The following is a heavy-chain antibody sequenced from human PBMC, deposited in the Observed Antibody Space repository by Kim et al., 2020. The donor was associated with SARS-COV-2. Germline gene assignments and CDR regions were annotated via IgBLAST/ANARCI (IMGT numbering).Heavy chain of an antibody. CDR3: ASTDHKGGSFDY. Sequence: NYAQKFQGRVTITADESTSTAYMELSSLRSEDTAVYYCASTDHKGGSFDYWGQGTLVTVSS. D-gene: IGHD3-16*01. J-gene: IGHJ4*02. V-gene: IGHV1-69*01.